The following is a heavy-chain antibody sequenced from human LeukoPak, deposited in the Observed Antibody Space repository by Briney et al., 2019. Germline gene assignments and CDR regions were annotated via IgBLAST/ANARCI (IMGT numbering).Heavy chain of an antibody. D-gene: IGHD6-6*01. Sequence: GGSLRLSCAASGFXVSSNYMSWVRQAPGKGLEWVSVISSGGGTYFADSVKGRFTISRDNSKNTVFLQMNNLRADDTAMYYCARDRGIAAHYGMDVWGQGTTVTVSS. CDR2: ISSGGGT. CDR1: GFXVSSNY. J-gene: IGHJ6*02. V-gene: IGHV3-53*01. CDR3: ARDRGIAAHYGMDV.